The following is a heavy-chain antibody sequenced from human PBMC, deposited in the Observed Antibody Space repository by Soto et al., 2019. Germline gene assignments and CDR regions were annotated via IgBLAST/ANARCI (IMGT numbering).Heavy chain of an antibody. J-gene: IGHJ4*02. D-gene: IGHD3-10*01. CDR2: INHSGST. Sequence: SETLSLTCAVYGGSFSGYYWSWIRQPPGKGLEWIGEINHSGSTNYNPSLKSRVTISVDTSKNQFSLKLSSVTAADTAVYYCARGGTYYYGSGSYSRSKYFDYWGQGTLVTVSS. CDR1: GGSFSGYY. V-gene: IGHV4-34*01. CDR3: ARGGTYYYGSGSYSRSKYFDY.